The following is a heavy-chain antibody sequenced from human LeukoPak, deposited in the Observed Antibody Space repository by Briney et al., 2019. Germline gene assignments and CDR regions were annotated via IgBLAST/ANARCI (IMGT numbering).Heavy chain of an antibody. J-gene: IGHJ4*02. V-gene: IGHV1-2*02. CDR3: ARGRPVEMATIPDY. CDR1: GYTFTGYY. Sequence: GASVKVSCKASGYTFTGYYMHWVRQAPGQGLEWMGWINPNSGGTNYAQKFQGRVTMTRDTSISTAYMELSRLRSEDTAVYYCARGRPVEMATIPDYWGQGTLVTVSS. D-gene: IGHD5-24*01. CDR2: INPNSGGT.